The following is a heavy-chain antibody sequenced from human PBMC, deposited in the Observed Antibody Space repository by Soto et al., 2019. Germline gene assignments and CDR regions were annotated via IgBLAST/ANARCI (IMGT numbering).Heavy chain of an antibody. CDR3: ARISKPYYDFWSGYFD. V-gene: IGHV1-69*13. D-gene: IGHD3-3*01. Sequence: GASVKVSCKASGGTFSSYAISWVRQAPGQGLEWMGGIIPIFGTANYAQKFQGRVTITADESTSTAYMELSSLRSEDTAVYYCARISKPYYDFWSGYFDWGQGTLVTSPQ. CDR1: GGTFSSYA. CDR2: IIPIFGTA. J-gene: IGHJ4*02.